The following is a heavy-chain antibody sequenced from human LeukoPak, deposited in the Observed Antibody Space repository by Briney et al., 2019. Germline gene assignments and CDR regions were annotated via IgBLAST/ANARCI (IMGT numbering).Heavy chain of an antibody. CDR2: INAGNGNT. Sequence: ASVKVSCKASGYTFTSSAMHWVRQAPGQRLEWMGWINAGNGNTKYSQNFQGRVTITRDTSANTAYMELSSLRSEDTAVYYCARDRNDNWFDPWGQGTLVTVSS. V-gene: IGHV1-3*01. CDR1: GYTFTSSA. CDR3: ARDRNDNWFDP. J-gene: IGHJ5*02.